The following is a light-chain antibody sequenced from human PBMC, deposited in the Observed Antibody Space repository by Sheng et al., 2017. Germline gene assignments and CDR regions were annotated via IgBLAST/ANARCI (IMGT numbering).Light chain of an antibody. J-gene: IGKJ4*01. CDR3: QQYDNLPLT. V-gene: IGKV1-33*01. CDR2: DAS. Sequence: DIQMTQSPSSVSASVGDRVTITCRASQGISKWLAWYQLKPGKAPKLLIYDASNLETGVPSRFSGSGSGTDFTFTISSLQPEDIATYYCQQYDNLPLTFGGGTKVEIK. CDR1: QGISKW.